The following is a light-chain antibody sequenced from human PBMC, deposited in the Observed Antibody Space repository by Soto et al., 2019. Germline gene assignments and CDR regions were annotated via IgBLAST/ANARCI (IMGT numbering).Light chain of an antibody. Sequence: EIVLTQSPVTLSLSPGERATLSCRASASVGRSLAWYQQKPGQAPRLVVYDASKRATGIPARFSGSGSGTDFTLTISSLEREDFAVYFCQHRGNWPLTFGGGTKVDIK. CDR1: ASVGRS. CDR2: DAS. V-gene: IGKV3-11*01. CDR3: QHRGNWPLT. J-gene: IGKJ4*01.